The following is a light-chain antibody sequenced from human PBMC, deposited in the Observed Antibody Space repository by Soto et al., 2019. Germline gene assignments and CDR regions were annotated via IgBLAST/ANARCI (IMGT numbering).Light chain of an antibody. CDR3: FLPYSHTRM. V-gene: IGLV7-46*01. CDR1: TGVVTSGHF. J-gene: IGLJ3*02. CDR2: NAT. Sequence: QAVVTQEPSLTVSPGGTVTLTCASTTGVVTSGHFPYWIQQKPGQAPRTLIYNATHKQPWTPASFSGSLLGGIAALTRSDAQLDEEADHYCFLPYSHTRMFGVGNK.